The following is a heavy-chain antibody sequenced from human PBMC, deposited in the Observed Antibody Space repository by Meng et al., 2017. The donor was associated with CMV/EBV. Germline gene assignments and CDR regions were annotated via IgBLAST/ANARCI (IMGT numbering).Heavy chain of an antibody. CDR3: ARDSKYYYDSSGYYYVSWWFDP. CDR2: INPNSGGT. CDR1: GYTFTGYY. J-gene: IGHJ5*02. D-gene: IGHD3-22*01. V-gene: IGHV1-2*02. Sequence: ASVKVSCKASGYTFTGYYMHWVRQAPGQGLEWMGWINPNSGGTNYAQKFQGRVTMTRDTSISTAYMELSRLRSDDTAVYYCARDSKYYYDSSGYYYVSWWFDPWGQGTLVTVS.